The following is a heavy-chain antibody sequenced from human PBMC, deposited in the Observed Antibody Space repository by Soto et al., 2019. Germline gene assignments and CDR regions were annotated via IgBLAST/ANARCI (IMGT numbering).Heavy chain of an antibody. CDR2: ISGSGGST. CDR3: AKAAVSAVAAISSLYYYMDV. J-gene: IGHJ6*03. CDR1: GFTFSSYA. V-gene: IGHV3-23*01. Sequence: EVQLLESGGGLVQPGGYLRLSCAASGFTFSSYAMSWVRQAPGKGLEWVSAISGSGGSTYYADSVKGRFTISRDNSKNTLYLQMNSLRAEDTAVYYCAKAAVSAVAAISSLYYYMDVWGKGTTVTGSS. D-gene: IGHD2-15*01.